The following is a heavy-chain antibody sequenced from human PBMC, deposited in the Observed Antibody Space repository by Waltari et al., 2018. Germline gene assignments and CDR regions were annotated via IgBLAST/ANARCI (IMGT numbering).Heavy chain of an antibody. CDR3: VGHRFGSGSYFDY. D-gene: IGHD3-10*01. J-gene: IGHJ4*02. CDR1: GFIVSGNY. V-gene: IGHV3-53*01. CDR2: IYSGGSS. Sequence: EVQVVESGGGLIQPGGSRRLSCAVSGFIVSGNYMSWVRQAPGKGLEWVSVIYSGGSSYYVDSVKGRFTISRDNSKNTIYLEMNSLRGEDTAVYFCVGHRFGSGSYFDYWGQGTPVTVSS.